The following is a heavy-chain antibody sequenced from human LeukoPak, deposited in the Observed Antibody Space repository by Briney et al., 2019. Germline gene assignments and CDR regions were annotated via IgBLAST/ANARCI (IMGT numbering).Heavy chain of an antibody. Sequence: PGRFLRLSCAASGFTFSSYAMSWVRQAPGKGPEWVSTISIDGGRTYYADSVKGRFTVSRDTSKNTLYLQMNSLRAEDTAVYYCARKGIGSSRYQNMDVWGKGTTVTVSS. CDR1: GFTFSSYA. J-gene: IGHJ6*03. CDR2: ISIDGGRT. D-gene: IGHD6-25*01. CDR3: ARKGIGSSRYQNMDV. V-gene: IGHV3-23*01.